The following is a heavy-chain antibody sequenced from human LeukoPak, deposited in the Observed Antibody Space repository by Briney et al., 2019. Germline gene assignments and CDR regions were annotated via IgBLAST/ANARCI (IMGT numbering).Heavy chain of an antibody. CDR3: AKSGPAAGRPDAFDI. CDR2: IYYSGIT. D-gene: IGHD2-2*01. J-gene: IGHJ3*02. CDR1: GASVTTSSFY. Sequence: SETLSLTCTLSGASVTTSSFYWAWIRQPPGKGLECIGTIYYSGITYYHSSLKSRVTISVDTSKNQFSLKLNSVTAADTAVYFCAKSGPAAGRPDAFDIWGQGTMVAVSS. V-gene: IGHV4-39*07.